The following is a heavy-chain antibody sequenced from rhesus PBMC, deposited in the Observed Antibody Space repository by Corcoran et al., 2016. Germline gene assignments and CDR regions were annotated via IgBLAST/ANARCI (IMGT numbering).Heavy chain of an antibody. CDR3: TKPYYYGSSYSDY. J-gene: IGHJ4*01. CDR2: INRSGGRT. CDR1: GFTFSSYC. Sequence: EVQLVESGGGLVQPGGSLRLSCTASGFTFSSYCLSWVRQAPVTGVEWYEGINRSGGRTKGAESVKDQFNISRDNSKNWLTRKINGLRAEDTAVYYCTKPYYYGSSYSDYWGQGVLVTVSS. V-gene: IGHV3S5*01. D-gene: IGHD3-16*01.